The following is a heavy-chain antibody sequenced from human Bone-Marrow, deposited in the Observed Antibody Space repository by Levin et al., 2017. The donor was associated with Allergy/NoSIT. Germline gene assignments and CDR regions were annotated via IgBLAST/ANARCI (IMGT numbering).Heavy chain of an antibody. CDR3: AKDTYIVVVPAAPLSDY. D-gene: IGHD2-2*01. CDR1: GFTFSSYA. Sequence: GGSLRLSCAASGFTFSSYAMSWVRQAPGKGLEWVSAISGSGGSTYYADSVKGRFTISRDNSKNTLYLQMNSLRAEDTAVYYCAKDTYIVVVPAAPLSDYWGQGTLVTVSS. CDR2: ISGSGGST. V-gene: IGHV3-23*01. J-gene: IGHJ4*02.